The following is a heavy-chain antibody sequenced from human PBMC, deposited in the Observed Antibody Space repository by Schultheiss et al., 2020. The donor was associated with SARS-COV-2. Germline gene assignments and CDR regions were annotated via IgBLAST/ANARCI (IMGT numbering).Heavy chain of an antibody. D-gene: IGHD5/OR15-5a*01. CDR1: GDSVSSNSAA. V-gene: IGHV6-1*01. J-gene: IGHJ6*02. Sequence: SQTLSLTCAISGDSVSSNSAAWTWIRQSPSRGLEWLGRTYYRSKWYNDYAVSVKSRITINPDTSKNQFSLQLNSVTPEDTAVYYCAKDWHSVELPWYYYYGMDVWGQGTTVTVSS. CDR3: AKDWHSVELPWYYYYGMDV. CDR2: TYYRSKWYN.